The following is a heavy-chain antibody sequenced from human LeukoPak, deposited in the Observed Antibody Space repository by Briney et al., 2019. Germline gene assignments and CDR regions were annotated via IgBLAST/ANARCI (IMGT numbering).Heavy chain of an antibody. CDR1: GFTFSSYA. J-gene: IGHJ4*02. V-gene: IGHV3-30*04. CDR3: ARPNGSTDY. CDR2: ISYDGSNK. Sequence: GGSLRLSCAASGFTFSSYAMHWVRQAPGKGLEWVAVISYDGSNKYYADSVKGRFTISRDNSKNTLYLQMNRLRSDDTAVYYCARPNGSTDYWGQGTLVTVSS. D-gene: IGHD2-2*01.